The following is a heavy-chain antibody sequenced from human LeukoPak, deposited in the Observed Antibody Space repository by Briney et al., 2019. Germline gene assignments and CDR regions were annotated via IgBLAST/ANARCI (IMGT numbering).Heavy chain of an antibody. D-gene: IGHD3-10*01. V-gene: IGHV4-38-2*02. CDR2: IYHSGST. CDR1: GYSISSGYY. J-gene: IGHJ5*02. Sequence: PSETLSLTCTVSGYSISSGYYWGWIRQPPGKGLEWIGSIYHSGSTYYNPSLKSRVTIPVDTSKNQFSLKLSSVTAADTAVYYCARDALWFGELFGWFDPWGQGTLVTVSS. CDR3: ARDALWFGELFGWFDP.